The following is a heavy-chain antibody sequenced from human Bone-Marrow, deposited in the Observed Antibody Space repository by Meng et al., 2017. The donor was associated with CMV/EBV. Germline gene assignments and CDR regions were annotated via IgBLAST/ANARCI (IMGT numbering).Heavy chain of an antibody. D-gene: IGHD3-3*01. V-gene: IGHV4-59*01. J-gene: IGHJ6*02. CDR2: IYYIGST. Sequence: SETLSLTCTVSGGSISSYYWSWIRQPPGKGLEWIGYIYYIGSTNYNPSLKSRVTISVDTSKNQFSLKLSSVTAADTAVYYCARGLLRFVELLPYYYYCMDVWGQGTTVTVSS. CDR3: ARGLLRFVELLPYYYYCMDV. CDR1: GGSISSYY.